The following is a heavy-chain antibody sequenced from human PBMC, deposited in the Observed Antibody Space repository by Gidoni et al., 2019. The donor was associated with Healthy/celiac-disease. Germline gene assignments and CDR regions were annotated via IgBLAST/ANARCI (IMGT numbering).Heavy chain of an antibody. CDR3: ARGLTYYYGSGSYLGAFDI. CDR2: INHSGST. D-gene: IGHD3-10*01. CDR1: GGSFSGYY. Sequence: QVQLQQWGAGLLKPSETLSLTCAVYGGSFSGYYWSWIRQPPGKGLAWIGEINHSGSTNYNPSLKSRVTISVDTSKNQFSLKLSSVTAADTAVYYCARGLTYYYGSGSYLGAFDIWGQGTMVTVSS. J-gene: IGHJ3*02. V-gene: IGHV4-34*01.